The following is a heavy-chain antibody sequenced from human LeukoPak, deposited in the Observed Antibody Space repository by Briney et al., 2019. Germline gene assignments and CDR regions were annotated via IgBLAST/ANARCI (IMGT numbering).Heavy chain of an antibody. CDR2: INPSGGST. J-gene: IGHJ3*02. CDR1: GYTFTSYY. D-gene: IGHD5-24*01. CDR3: ARESRDGYKRDAFDI. Sequence: ASVKVSCKASGYTFTSYYMHWVRQAPGQGLEWMGIINPSGGSTSYAQKFQGRVTMTRDTSTSTVYMELSSLRSEDTAEYYCARESRDGYKRDAFDIWGQGTMVTVSS. V-gene: IGHV1-46*01.